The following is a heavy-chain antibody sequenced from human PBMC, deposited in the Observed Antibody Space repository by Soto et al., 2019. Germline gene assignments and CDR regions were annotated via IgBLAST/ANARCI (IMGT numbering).Heavy chain of an antibody. Sequence: EVQLVESGGGLVQPGRSLRLSCAASGFSFDGYAMNWVRQPPGKGLEWVSGISWNSGNIDYADSVKGRFTISRANAKNSLYLQMNRLTAEDTALYYCVKASTYSSSQGWFDPWGQGTMVTVSS. D-gene: IGHD6-6*01. CDR2: ISWNSGNI. CDR1: GFSFDGYA. V-gene: IGHV3-9*01. J-gene: IGHJ5*02. CDR3: VKASTYSSSQGWFDP.